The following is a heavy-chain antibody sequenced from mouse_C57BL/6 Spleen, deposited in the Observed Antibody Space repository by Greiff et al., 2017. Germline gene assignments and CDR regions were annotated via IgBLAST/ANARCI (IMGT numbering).Heavy chain of an antibody. J-gene: IGHJ4*01. CDR2: IYPGDGDT. CDR3: AREVYGNYAMDY. CDR1: GFAFSSSW. V-gene: IGHV1-82*01. D-gene: IGHD2-1*01. Sequence: QVQLQQSGPELVKPGASVKLSCTASGFAFSSSWMYWVKQRPGKGLEWIGRIYPGDGDTNYHGKFKGKATLTADKSSSTAYMQLSSLTSEDSAVYFCAREVYGNYAMDYWGQGTSVTVSS.